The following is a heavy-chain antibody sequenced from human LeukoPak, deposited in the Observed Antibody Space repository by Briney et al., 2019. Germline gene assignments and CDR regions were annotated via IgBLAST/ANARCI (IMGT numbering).Heavy chain of an antibody. Sequence: SETLSLTCAVYGGSFSGYYWSWIRQPPGKGLEWIGEINHSGSTNYNPSLKSRVTISVDTSKNQFSLKLSSVTAADTAVYYCARGGCSGGSCPTNWFDPWGQGTLVTVSS. J-gene: IGHJ5*02. V-gene: IGHV4-34*01. CDR2: INHSGST. CDR1: GGSFSGYY. CDR3: ARGGCSGGSCPTNWFDP. D-gene: IGHD2-15*01.